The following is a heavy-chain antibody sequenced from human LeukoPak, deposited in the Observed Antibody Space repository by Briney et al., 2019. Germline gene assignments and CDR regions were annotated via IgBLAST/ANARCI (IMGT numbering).Heavy chain of an antibody. CDR1: GGSISSGGYY. CDR3: ARGGRYCSSTSCYSHAFDI. Sequence: SETPSLTCTVSGGSISSGGYYWSWIRQHPGKGLEWVGYIYYSGSTYYNPSLKSRVTISVDTSKNQFSLKLSSVTAADTAVYYCARGGRYCSSTSCYSHAFDIWGQGTMVTVSS. V-gene: IGHV4-31*03. CDR2: IYYSGST. D-gene: IGHD2-2*01. J-gene: IGHJ3*02.